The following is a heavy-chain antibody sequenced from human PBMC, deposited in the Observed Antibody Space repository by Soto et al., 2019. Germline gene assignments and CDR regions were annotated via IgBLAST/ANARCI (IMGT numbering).Heavy chain of an antibody. CDR1: GYTFTSYA. CDR2: INAGNGNT. D-gene: IGHD3-10*01. V-gene: IGHV1-3*01. Sequence: VASVKVSCKASGYTFTSYAMHWVRQAPGQRLEWMGWINAGNGNTKYSQKFQGRVTITRDTSASTAYMELSSLRSEDTAVYYCARDLKSLSDPPPFDYWGQGTLVTVSS. CDR3: ARDLKSLSDPPPFDY. J-gene: IGHJ4*02.